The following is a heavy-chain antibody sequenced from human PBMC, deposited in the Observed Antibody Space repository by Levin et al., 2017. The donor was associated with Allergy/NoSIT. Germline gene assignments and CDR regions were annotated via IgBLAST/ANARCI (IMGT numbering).Heavy chain of an antibody. J-gene: IGHJ4*02. V-gene: IGHV3-23*01. CDR3: AKDPGSMYYYDSSGWSPAYYFDY. D-gene: IGHD3-22*01. CDR2: ISGSGGST. CDR1: GFTFSSYA. Sequence: GGSLRLSCAASGFTFSSYAMSWVRQAPGKGLEWVSAISGSGGSTYYADSVKGRFTISRDNSKNTLYLQMNSLRAEDTAVYYCAKDPGSMYYYDSSGWSPAYYFDYWGQGTLVTVSS.